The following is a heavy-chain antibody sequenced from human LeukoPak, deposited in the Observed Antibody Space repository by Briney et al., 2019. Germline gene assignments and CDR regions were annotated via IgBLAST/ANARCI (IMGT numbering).Heavy chain of an antibody. V-gene: IGHV3-21*01. D-gene: IGHD7-27*01. CDR3: ATYGTNWGYYFDS. CDR2: ISSDSNHI. J-gene: IGHJ4*02. CDR1: GFTFSTYS. Sequence: GGSLRLSCAASGFTFSTYSMNWVRQAPGKGREWVSSISSDSNHIYYADSVQGRFTISRENAKKSLYLQMNSLRAEDTAVYYCATYGTNWGYYFDSWGQGTLVTVSS.